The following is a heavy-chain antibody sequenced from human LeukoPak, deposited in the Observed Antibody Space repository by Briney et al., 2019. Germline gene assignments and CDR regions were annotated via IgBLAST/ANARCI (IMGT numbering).Heavy chain of an antibody. Sequence: GGSLRLSCAASGFTFSTYSLNWVRQAPEKGLEWVSYISSSSTIFYADSVKGRFTISRDNAKNSLYLQMNSLRAEDTAVYYCARVSHYDLDYWGQGTLVTVSS. D-gene: IGHD3-3*01. CDR2: ISSSSTI. J-gene: IGHJ4*02. CDR1: GFTFSTYS. CDR3: ARVSHYDLDY. V-gene: IGHV3-48*01.